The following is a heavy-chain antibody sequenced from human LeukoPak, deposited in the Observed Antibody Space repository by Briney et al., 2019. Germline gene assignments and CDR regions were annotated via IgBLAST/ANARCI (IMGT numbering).Heavy chain of an antibody. J-gene: IGHJ4*02. V-gene: IGHV4-34*01. CDR2: INHSGST. D-gene: IGHD3/OR15-3a*01. CDR3: ARGLKDWLFHQYYFDY. CDR1: GGSFSGYY. Sequence: SETLSLTCAVYGGSFSGYYWSWIRQPPGKGLEWIGEINHSGSTNYNPSLKSRVTISVDTSKNQFSLKLSSVTAADTAVYYCARGLKDWLFHQYYFDYWGQGTLVTVSS.